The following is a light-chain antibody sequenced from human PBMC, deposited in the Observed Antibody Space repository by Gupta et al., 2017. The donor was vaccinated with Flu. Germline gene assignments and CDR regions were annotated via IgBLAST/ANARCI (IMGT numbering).Light chain of an antibody. CDR1: QGLVYSDGNTY. Sequence: RAASISCRSSQGLVYSDGNTYLHWFQQRPGQSPRLLIHQVSYRDSGVPDRFSGSGSGTDFTLKISRVEAEDVGVYFCMQGAHWPWAFGQGTKVEIK. J-gene: IGKJ1*01. CDR3: MQGAHWPWA. V-gene: IGKV2-30*01. CDR2: QVS.